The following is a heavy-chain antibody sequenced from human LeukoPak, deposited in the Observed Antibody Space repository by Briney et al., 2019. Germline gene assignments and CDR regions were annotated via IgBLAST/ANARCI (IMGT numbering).Heavy chain of an antibody. CDR3: AVSLCSRSLLFDY. CDR1: GFTFSSYA. Sequence: GGSLRLSCSASGFTFSSYAMHWVRQAPGKGLEYVSAINNNGDSTYYVDSVKGRFTISRDNFKNTLYLRMSSLRAEDTAVYYCAVSLCSRSLLFDYWGQGSLVTVSS. D-gene: IGHD6-13*01. CDR2: INNNGDST. J-gene: IGHJ4*02. V-gene: IGHV3-64D*06.